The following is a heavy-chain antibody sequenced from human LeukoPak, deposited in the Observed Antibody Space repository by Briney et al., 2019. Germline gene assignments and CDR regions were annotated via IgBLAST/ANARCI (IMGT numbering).Heavy chain of an antibody. Sequence: SETLSLTCTISGGSISSYYWSWIRQPPGKGLEWIGYIYYSGSTNYNPSLKSRVTISVDTSKNQFSLKLSSVTAADTAVYYCARRNSLYDSSGPFDYWGQGTLVTVSS. CDR1: GGSISSYY. CDR3: ARRNSLYDSSGPFDY. J-gene: IGHJ4*02. CDR2: IYYSGST. V-gene: IGHV4-59*08. D-gene: IGHD3-22*01.